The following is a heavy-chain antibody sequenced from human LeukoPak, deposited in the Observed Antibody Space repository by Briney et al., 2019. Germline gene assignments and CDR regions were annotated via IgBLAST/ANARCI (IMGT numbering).Heavy chain of an antibody. CDR3: AAESDYDLFDS. CDR1: GFTFTSSA. Sequence: SVNVSCKASGFTFTSSAVQWVRQARGQRLEWIGWIVVGSGNTNYAQKFQERVTITRDMYTSTAYMELSSLRSEDTAVYYCAAESDYDLFDSWGQGTLVTVSS. D-gene: IGHD5-12*01. CDR2: IVVGSGNT. J-gene: IGHJ4*02. V-gene: IGHV1-58*01.